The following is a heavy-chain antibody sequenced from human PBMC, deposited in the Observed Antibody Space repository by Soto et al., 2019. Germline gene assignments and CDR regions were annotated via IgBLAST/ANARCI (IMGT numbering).Heavy chain of an antibody. CDR2: ITSGSDYI. CDR3: TREHVVTIFRRGQRGSFDN. CDR1: GFTFSSYT. V-gene: IGHV3-21*01. J-gene: IGHJ4*02. D-gene: IGHD3-9*01. Sequence: VGSLRLSCAASGFTFSSYTMNWVRQAPGKGLEWVAFITSGSDYIYYADSVKGRFTISRDDANNSLFLQMSSLRAEDTAVYYCTREHVVTIFRRGQRGSFDNWSQGTLVTVSS.